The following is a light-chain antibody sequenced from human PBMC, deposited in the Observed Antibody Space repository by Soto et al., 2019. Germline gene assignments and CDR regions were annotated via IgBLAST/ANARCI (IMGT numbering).Light chain of an antibody. CDR1: QDIGND. J-gene: IGKJ1*01. Sequence: IQMTQSPSTLSASVGDRVTITCRASQDIGNDLGWYQQKPGKAPNLLIYAASSLRSGVPSRFSGSGSGTHFTLTINSLQAEDSATYFCIQDYTYPWTFGQGTKVDIK. CDR2: AAS. V-gene: IGKV1-6*02. CDR3: IQDYTYPWT.